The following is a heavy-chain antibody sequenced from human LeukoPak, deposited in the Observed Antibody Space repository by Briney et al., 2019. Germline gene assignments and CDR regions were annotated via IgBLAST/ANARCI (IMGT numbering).Heavy chain of an antibody. CDR2: ISSSSSYI. Sequence: GGSLRLSCAASGFNFNTYTMNWVRQAPGKGLEWVSSISSSSSYIYYADSVKGRFTISRDNAKNSLYLQMNSLRAEDTAVYYCARAWSSGRNYFDYWGLGTLVTVSS. CDR1: GFNFNTYT. CDR3: ARAWSSGRNYFDY. D-gene: IGHD3-10*01. V-gene: IGHV3-21*01. J-gene: IGHJ4*02.